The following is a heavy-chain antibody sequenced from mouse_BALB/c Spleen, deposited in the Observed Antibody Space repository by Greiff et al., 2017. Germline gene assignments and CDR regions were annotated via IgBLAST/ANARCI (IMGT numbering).Heavy chain of an antibody. J-gene: IGHJ3*01. CDR3: ARSDGYGGY. D-gene: IGHD2-2*01. CDR2: ISYSGST. Sequence: DVQLQESGPGLVKPSQSLSLTCTVTGYSITSDYAWNWIRQFPGNKLEWMGYISYSGSTSYNPSLKSRISITRDTSKNQFFLQLNSVTTEDTATYYCARSDGYGGYWGQGTLVTVSA. V-gene: IGHV3-2*02. CDR1: GYSITSDYA.